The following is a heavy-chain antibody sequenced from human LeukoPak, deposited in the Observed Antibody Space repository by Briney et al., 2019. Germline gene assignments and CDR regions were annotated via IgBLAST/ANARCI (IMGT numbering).Heavy chain of an antibody. CDR2: ISYDGSNK. CDR1: GFTFSSYA. D-gene: IGHD2-2*01. CDR3: ARASYCSSTSCYLGGAFDI. V-gene: IGHV3-30*04. Sequence: GRSLRLSCAASGFTFSSYAMHWVRQAPGKGLEWVAVISYDGSNKYYADSVKGRFTISRDNSKNTLYLQMNSLRAEDTAVYYCARASYCSSTSCYLGGAFDIWGQGTMVTVSS. J-gene: IGHJ3*02.